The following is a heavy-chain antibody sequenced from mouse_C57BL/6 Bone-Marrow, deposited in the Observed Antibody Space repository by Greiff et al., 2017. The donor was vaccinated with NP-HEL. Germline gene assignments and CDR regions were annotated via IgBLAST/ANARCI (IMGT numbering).Heavy chain of an antibody. J-gene: IGHJ2*01. Sequence: EVQLQQSGPVLVKPGASVKMSCKASGYTFTDYYMNWVKQSHGKSLEWIGVINPYNGGTSYNQKFKGKATLTVDKSSSTAYMELNSLTSEDSAVYYCARPRGYFDYWGQGTTLTVSS. CDR2: INPYNGGT. CDR1: GYTFTDYY. V-gene: IGHV1-19*01. CDR3: ARPRGYFDY.